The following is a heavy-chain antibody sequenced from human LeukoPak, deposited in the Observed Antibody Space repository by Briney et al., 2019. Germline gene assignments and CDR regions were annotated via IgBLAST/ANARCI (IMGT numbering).Heavy chain of an antibody. V-gene: IGHV1-18*01. CDR3: ARSSGTTYYYYYYMDV. Sequence: ASVKVSCKASGYTFTTYGISWVRQAPGQGLEWMGWISAYNGNTNYAQKLQGRVTMTTDTSASTAYMELRSLRSDDTAVYYCARSSGTTYYYYYYMDVWGKGTTVTVSS. CDR1: GYTFTTYG. D-gene: IGHD6-19*01. CDR2: ISAYNGNT. J-gene: IGHJ6*03.